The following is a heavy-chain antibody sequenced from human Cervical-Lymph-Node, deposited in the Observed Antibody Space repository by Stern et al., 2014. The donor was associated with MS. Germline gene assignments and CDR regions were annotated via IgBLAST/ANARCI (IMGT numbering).Heavy chain of an antibody. CDR2: ISGSGGST. V-gene: IGHV3-23*04. J-gene: IGHJ5*02. D-gene: IGHD3-10*01. CDR1: GFTFSSSA. Sequence: EVQLVESGGGLVQPGGSLRLSCAASGFTFSSSAMSWVRQAPGKGLEWVPAISGSGGSTSYADSVKGRFTISRDNSKNTLYLQMNSLRAEDTAVYYCAKDQEWFGDVWFDPWGQGTLVTVSS. CDR3: AKDQEWFGDVWFDP.